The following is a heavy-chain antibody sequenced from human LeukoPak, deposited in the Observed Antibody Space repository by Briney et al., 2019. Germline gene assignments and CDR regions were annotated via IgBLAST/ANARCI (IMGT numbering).Heavy chain of an antibody. CDR2: ISYDGSNK. CDR3: AKPPEYCSSTSCHFY. V-gene: IGHV3-30*18. Sequence: GRSLRLSCAASGFTFSSYGMHWVRQAPGKGLEWVAVISYDGSNKYYADSVKGRFTISRDNSKNTLYLQMNSLRAEDTAVYYCAKPPEYCSSTSCHFYWGQGTLVTVSS. D-gene: IGHD2-2*01. CDR1: GFTFSSYG. J-gene: IGHJ4*02.